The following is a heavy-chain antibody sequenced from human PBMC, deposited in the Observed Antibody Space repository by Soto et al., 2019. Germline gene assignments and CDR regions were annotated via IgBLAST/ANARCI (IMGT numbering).Heavy chain of an antibody. D-gene: IGHD5-18*01. V-gene: IGHV4-30-2*01. CDR3: ARGGYSSNYYYYGMDV. CDR2: IFHSGST. J-gene: IGHJ6*02. Sequence: TLSLTCAVSGGSISSGGYSWSWIRQPPGKGLEWIGYIFHSGSTYYNPSLKSRVTITVDRSKNQFSLKMSSVTAADTAVYYCARGGYSSNYYYYGMDVWGQGKTVT. CDR1: GGSISSGGYS.